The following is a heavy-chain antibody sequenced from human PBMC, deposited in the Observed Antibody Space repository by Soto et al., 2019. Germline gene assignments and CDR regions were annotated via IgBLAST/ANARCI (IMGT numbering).Heavy chain of an antibody. CDR2: IYYTGNT. D-gene: IGHD3-10*01. CDR3: ARRPMVRGIISHFDY. J-gene: IGHJ4*02. V-gene: IGHV4-39*01. CDR1: GGSISSTSYY. Sequence: SATLSLTCTVSGGSISSTSYYWGWVRQPPGKGLEWIGSIYYTGNTYYNPSLKSRITVSVDTSKNQFSLKLSSVTAADTAVYFCARRPMVRGIISHFDYWGQGILVTVSS.